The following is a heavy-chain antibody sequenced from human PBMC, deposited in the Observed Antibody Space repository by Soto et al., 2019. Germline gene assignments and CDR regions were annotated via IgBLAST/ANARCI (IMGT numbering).Heavy chain of an antibody. D-gene: IGHD4-4*01. Sequence: GGSLRLSCAASGFTFSSYAMSWVRQAPGKGLEWVSAISGSGGSTYYADSVKGRFTISRDNSKNTLYLQMNSLRAEDTAVYYCAKGAVVTPGYYYYYGMDVWGQGTTVTVSS. CDR2: ISGSGGST. V-gene: IGHV3-23*01. J-gene: IGHJ6*02. CDR1: GFTFSSYA. CDR3: AKGAVVTPGYYYYYGMDV.